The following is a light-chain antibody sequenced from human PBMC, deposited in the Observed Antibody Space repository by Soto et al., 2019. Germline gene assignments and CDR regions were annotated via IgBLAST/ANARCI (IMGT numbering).Light chain of an antibody. V-gene: IGKV3-20*01. CDR3: LEDGSSPHT. J-gene: IGKJ5*01. Sequence: EILLSQCPGPLSLSSGERASLSWRASQSVSSNYLAWFQQKPGQAPRLLISTASSRATGIPDRFSGSGSGTDFTLTITRLEPEDFAVYCWLEDGSSPHTFGQGTRLEI. CDR1: QSVSSNY. CDR2: TAS.